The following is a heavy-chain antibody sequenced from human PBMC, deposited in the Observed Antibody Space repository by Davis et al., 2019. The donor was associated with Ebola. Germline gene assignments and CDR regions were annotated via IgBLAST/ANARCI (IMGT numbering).Heavy chain of an antibody. CDR2: INPNSGGT. J-gene: IGHJ6*02. Sequence: ASVKVSCKASGYTFTSYYMHWVRQAPGQGLEWMGWINPNSGGTNYAQKLQGRVTMTTDTSTSTAYMELRSLRSDDTAVYYCATPDGAGSYYYGMDVWGQGTTVTVSS. CDR3: ATPDGAGSYYYGMDV. V-gene: IGHV1-2*02. CDR1: GYTFTSYY. D-gene: IGHD6-19*01.